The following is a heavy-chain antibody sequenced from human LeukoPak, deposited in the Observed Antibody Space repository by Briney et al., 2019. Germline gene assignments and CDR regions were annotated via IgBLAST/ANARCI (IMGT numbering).Heavy chain of an antibody. CDR1: GYTFTDYF. V-gene: IGHV1-2*02. CDR2: INPNSGGT. Sequence: ASVKVSCKASGYTFTDYFIHWVRQAPGQGLEWMGWINPNSGGTNYAQKFQGRVTMTRDTSISTAYMELSRLRSDDTAVYYCARDGLYCSSTTCFSGDNWFDPWGQGTLVTVSS. CDR3: ARDGLYCSSTTCFSGDNWFDP. J-gene: IGHJ5*02. D-gene: IGHD2-2*01.